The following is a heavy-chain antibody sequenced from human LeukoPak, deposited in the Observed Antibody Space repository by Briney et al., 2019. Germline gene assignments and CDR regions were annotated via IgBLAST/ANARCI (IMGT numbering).Heavy chain of an antibody. D-gene: IGHD3-16*01. J-gene: IGHJ4*02. CDR1: GGSIRNQY. Sequence: SETLSLTCTVSGGSIRNQYWAWMRQPAGKGLEWIGRIFATGHTDSNPSLRSRVTISVDTPKNQFSLRLTSMTAADTAFYYCAREWPGSYDALTGLYEGGYYYDKWGQGTLVTVSS. CDR3: AREWPGSYDALTGLYEGGYYYDK. V-gene: IGHV4-4*07. CDR2: IFATGHT.